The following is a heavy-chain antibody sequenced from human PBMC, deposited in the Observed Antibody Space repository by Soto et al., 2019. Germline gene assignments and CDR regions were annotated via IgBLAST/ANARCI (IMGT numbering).Heavy chain of an antibody. CDR3: ARIAPSGWIPYAQPTDH. CDR1: GYTFTSYG. Sequence: QVQLVQSGAEVKKPGASVKVSWKASGYTFTSYGISWVRQAPGQGLEWMGWFSASNGNTNYAQKLQGRVTMTTATSTSTADIELRSLRTAHTAVYYGARIAPSGWIPYAQPTDHWGQGTLVTVSS. V-gene: IGHV1-18*01. CDR2: FSASNGNT. D-gene: IGHD6-19*01. J-gene: IGHJ4*02.